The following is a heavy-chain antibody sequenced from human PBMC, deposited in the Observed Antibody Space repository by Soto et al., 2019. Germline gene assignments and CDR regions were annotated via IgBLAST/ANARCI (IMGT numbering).Heavy chain of an antibody. CDR3: ARGRRVYYPDY. Sequence: ASVKVSCKVSGYTLTELSMHWVRQAPGKGLEWMGGFDPEDGETIYAQKFQGWVTMTRDTSISTAYMELSRLRSDDTAVYYCARGRRVYYPDYWGQGTLVTVSS. V-gene: IGHV1-24*01. CDR2: FDPEDGET. J-gene: IGHJ4*02. D-gene: IGHD3-22*01. CDR1: GYTLTELS.